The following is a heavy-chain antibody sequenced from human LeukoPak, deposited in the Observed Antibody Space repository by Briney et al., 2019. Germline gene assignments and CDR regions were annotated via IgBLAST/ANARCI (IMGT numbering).Heavy chain of an antibody. V-gene: IGHV4-4*07. CDR1: GGSISGSY. CDR2: IYTSGST. Sequence: SETPSLTCTVSGGSISGSYWSWGRHPAGKRLEWIGRIYTSGSTNYNPSLKSRVTMSVDTSKNQFSLKLSSVTAADTAVYYCARVRRTFYYYMDVWGKGTTVTVSS. CDR3: ARVRRTFYYYMDV. J-gene: IGHJ6*03. D-gene: IGHD1-14*01.